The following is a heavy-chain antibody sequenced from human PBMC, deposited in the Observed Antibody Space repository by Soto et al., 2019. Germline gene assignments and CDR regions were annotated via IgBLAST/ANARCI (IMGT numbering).Heavy chain of an antibody. J-gene: IGHJ3*02. CDR3: ARGGRGTMIVPGAFDI. D-gene: IGHD3-22*01. V-gene: IGHV1-69*13. CDR1: GATLDTFINYG. CDR2: IIPVFGAA. Sequence: SVKVSCKASGATLDTFINYGITWVRQAPGQGLEWMGGIIPVFGAANHAQKFQGRVTISADESTRTVNMELSSLRSEDTAVYYCARGGRGTMIVPGAFDIWGQGTMVTVSS.